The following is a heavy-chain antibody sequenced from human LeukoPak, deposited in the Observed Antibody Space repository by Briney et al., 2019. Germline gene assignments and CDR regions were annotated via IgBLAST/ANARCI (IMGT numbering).Heavy chain of an antibody. J-gene: IGHJ4*02. CDR2: IYHSGST. V-gene: IGHV4-4*02. CDR1: GGSISSSNW. Sequence: PSETLSLTCAVSGGSISSSNWWSWVRQPPGKGLEWIGEIYHSGSTYYNPSLKSRVTISVDTSKNQFSLKLSSVTAADTAVYYCVRFHGGYSYGFDYWGQGTLVTVSS. D-gene: IGHD5-18*01. CDR3: VRFHGGYSYGFDY.